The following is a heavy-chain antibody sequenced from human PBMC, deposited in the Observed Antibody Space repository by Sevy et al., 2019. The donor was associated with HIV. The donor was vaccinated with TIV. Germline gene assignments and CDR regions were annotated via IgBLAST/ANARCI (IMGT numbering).Heavy chain of an antibody. V-gene: IGHV3-53*01. D-gene: IGHD2-15*01. CDR1: GFTVSSNN. CDR2: FYSGGTT. CDR3: ARGGCSGGSCYDPFDY. J-gene: IGHJ4*02. Sequence: GSLRLSFAVSGFTVSSNNMSWVRQAPGKGLEWVSVFYSGGTTNYADSVKGRFTIPRENSKNTVYLQVNSLGAEDTAVYYWARGGCSGGSCYDPFDYWGQGTLVTVSS.